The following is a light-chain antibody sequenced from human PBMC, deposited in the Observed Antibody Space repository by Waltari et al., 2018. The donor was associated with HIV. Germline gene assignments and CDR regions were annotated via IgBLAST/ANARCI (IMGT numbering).Light chain of an antibody. CDR3: SSYTTSSTMI. Sequence: QSALTQPASVSGSPGQSLTISCTGTTSDVGGYNYASWYQQHPGKAPKLMIYDVSNLPSGVSPRFSGSKSDNTASLTISGLQAEDEADYFCSSYTTSSTMIFGGGTKLTVL. CDR2: DVS. J-gene: IGLJ2*01. CDR1: TSDVGGYNY. V-gene: IGLV2-14*03.